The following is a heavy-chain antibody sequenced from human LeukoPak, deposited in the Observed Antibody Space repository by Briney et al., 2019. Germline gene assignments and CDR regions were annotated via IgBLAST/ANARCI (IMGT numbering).Heavy chain of an antibody. CDR1: GFNFYRYA. D-gene: IGHD2/OR15-2a*01. CDR2: ISGSGGDT. V-gene: IGHV3-23*01. Sequence: GSLRLFCAASGFNFYRYAMNWVRQAPGKGLEWVSRISGSGGDTYYVDDVKGRFTISRDNSKNMLYLQMNSLRAEDTALYYCARIYGTCYYYYMDVWGKGTTVTVSS. J-gene: IGHJ6*03. CDR3: ARIYGTCYYYYMDV.